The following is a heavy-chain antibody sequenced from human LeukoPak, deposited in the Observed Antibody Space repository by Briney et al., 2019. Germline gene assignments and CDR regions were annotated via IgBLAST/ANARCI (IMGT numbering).Heavy chain of an antibody. Sequence: GGSLRLSCAASGFTFDDYAMHWVRHAPGKGLEWVSGIGWNSGSIGYADSVKGRFTISRDNAKNSLYLQMNSLRAEDTALYYCAKAKQWLVPVLDYWGQGTLVTVSS. CDR1: GFTFDDYA. CDR2: IGWNSGSI. J-gene: IGHJ4*02. CDR3: AKAKQWLVPVLDY. V-gene: IGHV3-9*01. D-gene: IGHD6-19*01.